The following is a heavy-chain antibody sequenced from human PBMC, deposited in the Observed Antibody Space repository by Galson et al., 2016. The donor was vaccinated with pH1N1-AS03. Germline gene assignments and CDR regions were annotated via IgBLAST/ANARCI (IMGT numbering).Heavy chain of an antibody. CDR1: GYTFSRYY. V-gene: IGHV1-46*01. J-gene: IGHJ4*02. CDR2: IDPSIGST. Sequence: SVKVSCKASGYTFSRYYMHWMGQAPGQGPEWMGVIDPSIGSTTYAQKFQGRVNMTRDTATTTAYMELRSLRSDDTAVYYCATYGSGSRGGFDYWGQGALITVSS. D-gene: IGHD3-10*01. CDR3: ATYGSGSRGGFDY.